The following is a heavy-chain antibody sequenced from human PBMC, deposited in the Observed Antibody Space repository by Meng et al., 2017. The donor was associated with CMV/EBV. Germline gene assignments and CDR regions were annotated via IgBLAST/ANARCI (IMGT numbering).Heavy chain of an antibody. CDR2: IGTAGDT. J-gene: IGHJ4*02. CDR1: GFTFSSYD. V-gene: IGHV3-13*03. Sequence: GGSLRLSCAACGFTFSSYDMHWVRQATGKGLEWVSAIGTAGDTYYPGSVKGQFTISRENAKNSLYLQMNSLRAGDTAVYYCAKGLLRFLEWFYFDYWGQGTLVTVSS. D-gene: IGHD3-3*01. CDR3: AKGLLRFLEWFYFDY.